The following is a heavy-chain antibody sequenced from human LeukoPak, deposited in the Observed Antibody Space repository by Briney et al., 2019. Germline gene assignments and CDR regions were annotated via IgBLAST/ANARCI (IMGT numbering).Heavy chain of an antibody. Sequence: QPGGSLRLSCSASGFTFSSYAMSWVRQAPGKGLEWVSGISGNGGKTHYADSVKGRFTISRDNSKNTLYLQVNSLRADDTAVYYCAKERSSGWPFDYWGQGTLVIVSS. CDR3: AKERSSGWPFDY. J-gene: IGHJ4*02. D-gene: IGHD6-19*01. CDR1: GFTFSSYA. CDR2: ISGNGGKT. V-gene: IGHV3-23*01.